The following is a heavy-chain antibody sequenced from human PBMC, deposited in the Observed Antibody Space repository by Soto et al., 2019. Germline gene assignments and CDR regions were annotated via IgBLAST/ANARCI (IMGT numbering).Heavy chain of an antibody. Sequence: GSLRLSCSASGFTFNSYAMTWVRQAPGGGLEWVSSTSGSGGTTYYADSVKGRFTISRDNSKNTLYLQMNSLRAEDTAVYYCAKAYSDFDYWGQGTLVTVSS. J-gene: IGHJ4*02. D-gene: IGHD2-21*01. CDR3: AKAYSDFDY. V-gene: IGHV3-23*01. CDR2: TSGSGGTT. CDR1: GFTFNSYA.